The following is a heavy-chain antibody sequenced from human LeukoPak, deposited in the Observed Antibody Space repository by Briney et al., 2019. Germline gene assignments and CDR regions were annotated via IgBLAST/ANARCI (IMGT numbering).Heavy chain of an antibody. CDR3: ARNPTIFGVVITPDY. Sequence: PSETLSLTCTVSGGSISSYHWSWIRQAPGKGLEWIGYIHYSGSTNYNPSLKSRVTMAVDTSKSQFSLKLSSVTAADTAIYYCARNPTIFGVVITPDYWGQGTLVTVSS. V-gene: IGHV4-59*01. CDR1: GGSISSYH. J-gene: IGHJ4*02. D-gene: IGHD3-3*01. CDR2: IHYSGST.